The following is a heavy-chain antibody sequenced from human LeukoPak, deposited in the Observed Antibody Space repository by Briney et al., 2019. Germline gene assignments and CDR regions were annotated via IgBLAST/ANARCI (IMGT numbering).Heavy chain of an antibody. CDR1: DYSFSGYH. D-gene: IGHD6-19*01. CDR3: ARARVYLVAVALIGY. J-gene: IGHJ4*02. Sequence: GASVKVSCTVSDYSFSGYHINWVRQAPGQGLEWMAWTNPDSGDTNYAQKFQGRVTMTRDTSISTAYMELSRLRSDDTAVYYCARARVYLVAVALIGYWSQGTLVTVSS. CDR2: TNPDSGDT. V-gene: IGHV1-2*02.